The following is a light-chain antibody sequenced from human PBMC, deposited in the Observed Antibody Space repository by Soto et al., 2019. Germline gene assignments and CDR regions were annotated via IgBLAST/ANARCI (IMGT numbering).Light chain of an antibody. CDR3: SSYIRNSYV. Sequence: QSVLTQPASVSGSPGQSITISCTRSSSDVGGYDYLSWYQQHPDKAPKLMIYDVSNRPSGVSNRFSGSKSGNTASLTISGLQAEDEADYYCSSYIRNSYVFGTGTKVTVL. CDR1: SSDVGGYDY. V-gene: IGLV2-14*01. J-gene: IGLJ1*01. CDR2: DVS.